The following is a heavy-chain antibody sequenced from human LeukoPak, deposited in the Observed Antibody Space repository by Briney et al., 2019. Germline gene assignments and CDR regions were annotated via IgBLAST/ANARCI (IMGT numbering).Heavy chain of an antibody. CDR3: ARGRVDTQPLLAY. V-gene: IGHV1-46*01. J-gene: IGHJ4*02. CDR2: INPSGVST. Sequence: ASQSVSSTSLVFTYTISYRHWVRQAPRQRREWMAVINPSGVSTTYAQNFQGRVTMTRDTSTSTVYMELSSLRSEDTAVYYCARGRVDTQPLLAYWGQGTLVTVSS. CDR1: VFTYTISY. D-gene: IGHD5-18*01.